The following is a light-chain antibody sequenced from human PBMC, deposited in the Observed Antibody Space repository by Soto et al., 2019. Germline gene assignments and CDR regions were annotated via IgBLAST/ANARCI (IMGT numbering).Light chain of an antibody. CDR1: QTISNY. CDR3: QQSYSTPLT. CDR2: AAS. V-gene: IGKV1-39*01. Sequence: MTQSPATLSASVGDRVTITCRASQTISNYLNWYQQKPGRAPKLLIYAASSLQSGVPSRFSGSRSGTDFTLTINSLQPEDFATYFCQQSYSTPLTFGGGTKVDIK. J-gene: IGKJ4*01.